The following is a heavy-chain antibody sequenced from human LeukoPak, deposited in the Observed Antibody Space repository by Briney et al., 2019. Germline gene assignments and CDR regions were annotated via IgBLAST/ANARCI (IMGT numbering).Heavy chain of an antibody. CDR2: IKPDGSEK. CDR1: GFTFSSYS. Sequence: GGSLRLSCAASGFTFSSYSMNWVRQAPGKGLEWVTNIKPDGSEKYYVDSVKGRFTISRDNAKNSLYLQMNSLRAEDTALYYCARDTVGVTDYWGQGALVTVSS. V-gene: IGHV3-7*01. D-gene: IGHD1-26*01. CDR3: ARDTVGVTDY. J-gene: IGHJ4*02.